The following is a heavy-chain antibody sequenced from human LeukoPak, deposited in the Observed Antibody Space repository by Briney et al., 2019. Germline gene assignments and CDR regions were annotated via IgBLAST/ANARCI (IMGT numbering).Heavy chain of an antibody. D-gene: IGHD4-17*01. CDR1: GGSISSSSYY. J-gene: IGHJ4*02. V-gene: IGHV4-39*01. CDR2: IYYSGST. Sequence: SETLSLTCTVSGGSISSSSYYWGWIRQPPGKGLGWIGSIYYSGSTYYNPSLKSRVTISVDTSKNEFSLKLSSVTAADTAVYYCARLLGDDYGIDYWGQGTLVTVSS. CDR3: ARLLGDDYGIDY.